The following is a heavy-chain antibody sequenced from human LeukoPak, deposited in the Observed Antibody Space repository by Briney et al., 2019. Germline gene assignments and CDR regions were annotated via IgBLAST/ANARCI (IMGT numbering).Heavy chain of an antibody. CDR2: ISAYNGNT. CDR1: GYTFTSYG. D-gene: IGHD3-10*01. Sequence: GASVKVSCKASGYTFTSYGISWVRQAPGQGLEWMGWISAYNGNTNYAQKLQGRATMTTDTSTSTAYMELRSLRSDDTAVYYCARVGIYYYGSGALDAFDIWGQGTMVAVSS. CDR3: ARVGIYYYGSGALDAFDI. V-gene: IGHV1-18*01. J-gene: IGHJ3*02.